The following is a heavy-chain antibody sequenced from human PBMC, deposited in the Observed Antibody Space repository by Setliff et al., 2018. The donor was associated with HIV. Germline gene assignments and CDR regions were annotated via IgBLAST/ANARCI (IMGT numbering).Heavy chain of an antibody. CDR3: HSGYDTEEQSYFDY. CDR1: GFTFDRFW. V-gene: IGHV3-74*01. J-gene: IGHJ4*02. D-gene: IGHD5-12*01. Sequence: GGSLRLSCAASGFTFDRFWMHWVRQAPGRGLVWVSRVNRDGSSTTYADSVKDRFTISRDNAKNTLYLQMNSLRAEDTGVYYCHSGYDTEEQSYFDYWGQGALVTVSS. CDR2: VNRDGSST.